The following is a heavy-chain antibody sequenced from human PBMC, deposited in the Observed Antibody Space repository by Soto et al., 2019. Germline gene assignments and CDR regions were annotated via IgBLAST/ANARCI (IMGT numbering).Heavy chain of an antibody. CDR2: IYYSGST. V-gene: IGHV4-31*03. J-gene: IGHJ5*02. CDR3: ARAIAVAGSYNWFDP. D-gene: IGHD6-19*01. CDR1: GGSISSGGYY. Sequence: SETLSLTCTVSGGSISSGGYYWSWIRQHPGKGLEWIGYIYYSGSTYYNPSLKSRVTISVDTSKNQFSLKLSSVTAADTAAYYCARAIAVAGSYNWFDPWGQGTLVTVSS.